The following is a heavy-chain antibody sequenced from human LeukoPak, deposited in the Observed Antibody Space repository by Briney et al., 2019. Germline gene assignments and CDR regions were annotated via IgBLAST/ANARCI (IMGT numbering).Heavy chain of an antibody. CDR1: GFTFSSYA. CDR2: ISYDGSNK. J-gene: IGHJ6*02. V-gene: IGHV3-30-3*01. Sequence: GGSLRLSCAASGFTFSSYAMHWVRQAPGRGLEWVAVISYDGSNKYYADSVKGRFTISRDNSKNTLYLQMNSLRAEDTAVYYCARDYDSSGYYYYGMDVWGQGTTVTVSS. CDR3: ARDYDSSGYYYYGMDV. D-gene: IGHD3-22*01.